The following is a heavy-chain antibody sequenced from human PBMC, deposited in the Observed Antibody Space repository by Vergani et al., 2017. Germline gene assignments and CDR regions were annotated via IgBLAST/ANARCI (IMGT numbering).Heavy chain of an antibody. CDR3: AKVRRGSIATPYYYYGMDV. J-gene: IGHJ6*02. D-gene: IGHD6-6*01. Sequence: EVQLLESGGGLVQPGGSLRLSCAASGFTFSSYAMSWVRQAPGKGLEWVSAISGSGGSTYYADSVKGRFTISRDNSKNTLYLQMNSLRAEDTAVYYCAKVRRGSIATPYYYYGMDVWGQGP. V-gene: IGHV3-23*01. CDR2: ISGSGGST. CDR1: GFTFSSYA.